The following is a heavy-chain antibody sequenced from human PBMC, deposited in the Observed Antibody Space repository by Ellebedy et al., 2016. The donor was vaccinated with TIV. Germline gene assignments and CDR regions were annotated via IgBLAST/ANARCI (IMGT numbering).Heavy chain of an antibody. Sequence: ASVKVSCXASGYTFTSYGISWVRQAPGQGLEWMGWISAYNGNTNYAQKLQGRVTMTTDTSTSTAYMELRSLRSDDTAVYYCARKFNAGTGLGDAFDIWGQGTMVTVSS. CDR1: GYTFTSYG. V-gene: IGHV1-18*04. CDR2: ISAYNGNT. CDR3: ARKFNAGTGLGDAFDI. D-gene: IGHD1-1*01. J-gene: IGHJ3*02.